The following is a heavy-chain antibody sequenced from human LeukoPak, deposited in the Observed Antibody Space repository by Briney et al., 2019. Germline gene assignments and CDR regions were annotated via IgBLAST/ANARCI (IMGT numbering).Heavy chain of an antibody. CDR1: DGSITNYD. CDR3: AREPLGDAFDI. V-gene: IGHV4-59*01. D-gene: IGHD3-16*01. CDR2: VHYSGTA. J-gene: IGHJ3*02. Sequence: SETLSLTCTVSDGSITNYDWSWVRQPPGKGLEFIGHVHYSGTANYNPSLRSRVTISIDTSKKHFFLKLKSVTAADTAVYYCAREPLGDAFDIWGQGTMVTVSS.